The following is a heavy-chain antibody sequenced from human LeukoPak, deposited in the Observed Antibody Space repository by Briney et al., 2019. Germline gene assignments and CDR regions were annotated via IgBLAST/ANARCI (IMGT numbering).Heavy chain of an antibody. CDR3: ARHAIRRTLGSDY. J-gene: IGHJ4*02. CDR2: IYHSGST. Sequence: SETLSLTCVVSGYSISSGYYWGWIRQPPGKELEWIGSIYHSGSTYYNPSLKSRVTILVDTSKNQFSLKLSSVTAADTAVYYCARHAIRRTLGSDYWGQGTLVTFSS. V-gene: IGHV4-38-2*01. CDR1: GYSISSGYY. D-gene: IGHD1-26*01.